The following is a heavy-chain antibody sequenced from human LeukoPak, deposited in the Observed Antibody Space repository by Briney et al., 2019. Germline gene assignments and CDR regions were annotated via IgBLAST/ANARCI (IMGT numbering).Heavy chain of an antibody. CDR1: GFTFSSYS. CDR3: AREGGGSSSYFDY. D-gene: IGHD2-15*01. CDR2: ISSSSSYI. Sequence: GGSLRLSCAASGFTFSSYSMNWVRQAPGKGLEWVSSISSSSSYIYYADSVKGRFTISRDNAKNSLYLQMNSLRAEDTAVYYCAREGGGSSSYFDYWGQGTLVTVSS. V-gene: IGHV3-21*01. J-gene: IGHJ4*02.